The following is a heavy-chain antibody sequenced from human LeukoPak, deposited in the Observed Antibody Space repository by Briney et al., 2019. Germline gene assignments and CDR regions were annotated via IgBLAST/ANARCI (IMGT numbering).Heavy chain of an antibody. CDR2: ISSSSSYI. Sequence: GGSLRLSCAASGFTFSSYSMNWVRQAPGKGLEWVSSISSSSSYIYYADSVKGRFTISRDNAKNSLYLQMNSLRAEDTAVYYCATDQGNTVTVFGYWGQGTLVTVSS. J-gene: IGHJ4*02. CDR3: ATDQGNTVTVFGY. CDR1: GFTFSSYS. V-gene: IGHV3-21*01. D-gene: IGHD4-17*01.